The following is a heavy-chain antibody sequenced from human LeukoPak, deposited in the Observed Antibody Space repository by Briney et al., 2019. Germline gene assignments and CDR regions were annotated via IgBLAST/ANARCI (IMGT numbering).Heavy chain of an antibody. D-gene: IGHD1-1*01. Sequence: SVKVSCKASGGTFSSYAISWVRQSPGQGLEWMGRIIPILGIANYAQKFQGRVTMTRNTSISTAYMELSSLRSEDTAVYYCARAGERYLGYWGQGTLVTVSS. CDR1: GGTFSSYA. V-gene: IGHV1-69*04. CDR2: IIPILGIA. CDR3: ARAGERYLGY. J-gene: IGHJ4*02.